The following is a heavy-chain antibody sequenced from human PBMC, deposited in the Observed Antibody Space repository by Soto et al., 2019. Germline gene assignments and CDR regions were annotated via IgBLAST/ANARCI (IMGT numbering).Heavy chain of an antibody. V-gene: IGHV2-5*02. CDR1: GFSLSSSGMG. CDR2: IYWDDDK. Sequence: QITLKESGPTQVKPTQTLTLTCTVSGFSLSSSGMGVGWIRQPPGKALEWLALIYWDDDKRYSPSLKTRVTVTRDTSKNQVVLTVTDMDPADTATYYCVRSDSATGTTFGYWGQGILVTVPS. CDR3: VRSDSATGTTFGY. J-gene: IGHJ4*02. D-gene: IGHD1-1*01.